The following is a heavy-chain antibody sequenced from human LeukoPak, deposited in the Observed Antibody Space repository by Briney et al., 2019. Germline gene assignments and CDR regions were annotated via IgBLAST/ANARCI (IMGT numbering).Heavy chain of an antibody. Sequence: GPLRLSCAASGFTFSSYAMHWVRQAPGRGLEWVTVISYDGSNGYYTGSVKGRFTISRDNSQNTLYVQMSSLRPEDTAVYYCVREVTSGSFDYWGQGTLVTVSS. V-gene: IGHV3-30*04. CDR3: VREVTSGSFDY. CDR1: GFTFSSYA. J-gene: IGHJ4*02. CDR2: ISYDGSNG. D-gene: IGHD1-26*01.